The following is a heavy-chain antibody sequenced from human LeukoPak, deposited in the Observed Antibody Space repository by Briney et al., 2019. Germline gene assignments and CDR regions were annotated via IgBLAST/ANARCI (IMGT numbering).Heavy chain of an antibody. D-gene: IGHD1-14*01. CDR3: ARATTASARDH. CDR2: LNQDADRE. V-gene: IGHV3-7*01. J-gene: IGHJ4*02. Sequence: GGSLRLSCAASGFNFRAYWMSWARQAPGKGLEWVASLNQDADREYYVDSVKGQFTISRDNAKNSLYLQMDSPRVEDTAVYYCARATTASARDHWGQGTLVTVSS. CDR1: GFNFRAYW.